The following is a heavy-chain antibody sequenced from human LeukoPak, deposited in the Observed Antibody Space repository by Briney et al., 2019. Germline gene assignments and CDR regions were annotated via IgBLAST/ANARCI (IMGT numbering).Heavy chain of an antibody. J-gene: IGHJ5*02. CDR3: AKDFGPGS. Sequence: GGSLRLSCAASGFTFSSYPMNWVRQAPGKGLEWVSYISSSSTTINYADSVKGRFTISRDNSKNTLYLQMNSLRAEDTAVYYCAKDFGPGSWGQGTLVTVSS. CDR2: ISSSSTTI. CDR1: GFTFSSYP. D-gene: IGHD3-10*01. V-gene: IGHV3-48*01.